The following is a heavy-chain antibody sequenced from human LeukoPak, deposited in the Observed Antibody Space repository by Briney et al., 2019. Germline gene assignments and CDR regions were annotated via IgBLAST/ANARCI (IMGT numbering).Heavy chain of an antibody. CDR3: ARDLVGAPTEGDY. V-gene: IGHV1-2*02. CDR2: INPNSGGT. Sequence: ASVKVSCKASGYTFTGYYMHWVRQAPGQGLEWMGWINPNSGGTNYAQKFQGRVTMTRDTSISTAYMELSRLRSDDTAVYYCARDLVGAPTEGDYWGQGTLVTVSS. D-gene: IGHD1-26*01. J-gene: IGHJ4*02. CDR1: GYTFTGYY.